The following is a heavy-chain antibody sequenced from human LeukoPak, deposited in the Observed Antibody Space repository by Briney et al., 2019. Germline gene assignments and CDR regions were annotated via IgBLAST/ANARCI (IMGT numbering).Heavy chain of an antibody. CDR2: INPNSGGT. Sequence: ASVKVSFKASGYTFTGYYMHWVRQAPGQGLERMGWINPNSGGTNYAQKFQGRVTMTRDTSISTAYMELSRLRSDDTAVYYCARDRTRTGYSSGWYHDYWGQGTLVTVSS. D-gene: IGHD6-19*01. CDR3: ARDRTRTGYSSGWYHDY. CDR1: GYTFTGYY. V-gene: IGHV1-2*02. J-gene: IGHJ4*02.